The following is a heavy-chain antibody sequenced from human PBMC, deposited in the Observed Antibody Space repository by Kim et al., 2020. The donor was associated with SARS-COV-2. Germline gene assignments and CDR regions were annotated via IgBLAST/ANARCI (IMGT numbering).Heavy chain of an antibody. CDR3: AREAVAGSFDY. J-gene: IGHJ4*02. D-gene: IGHD6-19*01. Sequence: NTRQSQQFPARVSITRDTSATTAYLELSGLRSEDTAVYYCAREAVAGSFDYWGQGTLVTVSS. V-gene: IGHV1-3*01. CDR2: NT.